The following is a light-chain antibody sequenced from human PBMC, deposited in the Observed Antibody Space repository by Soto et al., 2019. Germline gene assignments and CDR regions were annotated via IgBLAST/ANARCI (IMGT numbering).Light chain of an antibody. J-gene: IGKJ5*01. CDR2: GAS. V-gene: IGKV3-20*01. CDR3: QQYSDLPMP. CDR1: QTFNNNY. Sequence: IVLTQSPGALSLSPGERAILSCRASQTFNNNYLAWFQHKPGQAPRLLIYGASRRATGIPDRFSGSASGTDFTLTISRLEPEDFAVYFCQQYSDLPMPFGQGTRLEIK.